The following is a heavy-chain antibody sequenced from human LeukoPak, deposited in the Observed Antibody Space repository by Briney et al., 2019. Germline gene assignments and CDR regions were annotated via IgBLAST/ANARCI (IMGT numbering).Heavy chain of an antibody. J-gene: IGHJ1*01. CDR1: ACSISSSSYY. Sequence: SETLSLTCTVAACSISSSSYYWGWLRQPPGKGLEWIGIIYYSGSTYYNPSPKSRITIAVDTSKSQFSLKLSFVTAADTAVYYCARQEIRYFQHWGQGTLVTVSS. CDR2: IYYSGST. V-gene: IGHV4-39*01. D-gene: IGHD5-24*01. CDR3: ARQEIRYFQH.